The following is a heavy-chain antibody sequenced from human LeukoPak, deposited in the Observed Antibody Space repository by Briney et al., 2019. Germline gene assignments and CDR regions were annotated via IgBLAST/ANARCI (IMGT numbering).Heavy chain of an antibody. Sequence: PGGSLRLSCAASGFTFSDYYMSWVRQAPGKGLEWVSFIRSRAYGATTEYAASVKGRFTISRDDSKSIAYLRMNSLKTEDTAVYYCSRADYYGSGSPISWDVWGKGTTVTVS. V-gene: IGHV3-49*04. J-gene: IGHJ6*03. CDR3: SRADYYGSGSPISWDV. D-gene: IGHD3-10*01. CDR1: GFTFSDYY. CDR2: IRSRAYGATT.